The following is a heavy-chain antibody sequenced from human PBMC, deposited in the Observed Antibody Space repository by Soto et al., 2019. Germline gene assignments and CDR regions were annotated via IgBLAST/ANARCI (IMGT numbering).Heavy chain of an antibody. J-gene: IGHJ5*02. CDR2: ISGSGGST. D-gene: IGHD4-4*01. CDR1: GFTFSSYA. Sequence: LRLSCAASGFTFSSYAMSWVRQAPGKGLEWVSAISGSGGSTYYADSVKGRFTISRDNSKNTLYLQMNSLRAEDTAVYYCAKGGPGGSNYEDNWFDPWGQGALVTVSS. CDR3: AKGGPGGSNYEDNWFDP. V-gene: IGHV3-23*01.